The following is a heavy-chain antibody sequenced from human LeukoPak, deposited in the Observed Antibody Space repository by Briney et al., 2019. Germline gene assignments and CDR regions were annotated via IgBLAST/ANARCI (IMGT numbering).Heavy chain of an antibody. D-gene: IGHD1-26*01. CDR2: IPYDGSNK. CDR1: GFTFSSYA. J-gene: IGHJ3*02. Sequence: GGSLRLSCAASGFTFSSYAMHWARQAPGKGLEWVAVIPYDGSNKYYADSVKGRFTISRDNSKNTLYLQMNGLRAEDTAVYYCAKALRGSYSDDAFDIWGQGTMVTVSS. V-gene: IGHV3-30-3*01. CDR3: AKALRGSYSDDAFDI.